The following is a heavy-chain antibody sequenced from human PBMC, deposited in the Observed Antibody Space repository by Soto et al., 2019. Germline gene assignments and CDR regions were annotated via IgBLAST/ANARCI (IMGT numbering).Heavy chain of an antibody. J-gene: IGHJ6*02. CDR2: ISYDGSNK. D-gene: IGHD5-18*01. CDR3: AKDTARNYYYYGMDV. Sequence: GGSLRLSCAASGFTFSSYGMHWVRQAPGKGLEWVAVISYDGSNKYYADSVKGRFTISRGNSKNTLYLQMNSLRAEDTAVYYCAKDTARNYYYYGMDVWGQGTTVTVSS. CDR1: GFTFSSYG. V-gene: IGHV3-30*18.